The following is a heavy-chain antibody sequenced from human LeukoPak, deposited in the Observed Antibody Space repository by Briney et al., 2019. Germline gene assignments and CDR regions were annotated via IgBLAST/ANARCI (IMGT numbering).Heavy chain of an antibody. V-gene: IGHV3-30*02. CDR1: GFTFSSYG. D-gene: IGHD6-6*01. CDR2: IRYDGSNK. CDR3: AKDGITARPGGYYFDY. J-gene: IGHJ4*02. Sequence: GGSLRLSCAASGFTFSSYGMHWVRQAPGKGLEWVAFIRYDGSNKYYADSVKGRFTISRDNSKNTLYLQMNSLRPEDTAVYYCAKDGITARPGGYYFDYWGQGTLVTVSS.